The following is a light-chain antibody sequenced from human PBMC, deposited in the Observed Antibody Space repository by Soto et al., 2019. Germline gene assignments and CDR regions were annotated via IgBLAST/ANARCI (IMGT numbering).Light chain of an antibody. CDR1: QSLGNW. V-gene: IGKV1-5*01. CDR2: DAS. Sequence: DIQMTQSPSTLSASVGDRVIITCRASQSLGNWLAWYQQKPGKAPKLLIYDASTLESGVPSRFSGSGSGTEFTLTISSLQPDDFATYYCQQYNSYSSRFGQGTKVDIK. J-gene: IGKJ1*01. CDR3: QQYNSYSSR.